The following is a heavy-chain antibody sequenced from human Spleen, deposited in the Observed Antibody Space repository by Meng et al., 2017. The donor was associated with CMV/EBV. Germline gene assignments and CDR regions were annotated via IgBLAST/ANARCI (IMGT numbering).Heavy chain of an antibody. CDR2: ISQRGST. Sequence: LSLTCAVYGGSFSGYYWSWIRQPPGKGLEWIGEISQRGSTNYSPSFKSRLTLSVHTSERQFSLRLTSVTAADTAVYYCARQGRVDFDFWGQGALVTVSS. J-gene: IGHJ4*02. CDR1: GGSFSGYY. V-gene: IGHV4-34*01. D-gene: IGHD3-10*01. CDR3: ARQGRVDFDF.